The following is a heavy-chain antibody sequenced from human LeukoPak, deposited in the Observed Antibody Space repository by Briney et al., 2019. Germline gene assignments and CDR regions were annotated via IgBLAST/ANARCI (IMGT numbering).Heavy chain of an antibody. Sequence: SVKVSCKASGGTFSSYAISWVRQAPGQGLEWMGGIIPIFGTANYAQKFQGRVTITTDESTSTAYMELSSLRSEDTAVYYCARDGNSDYVWGSYRYTSVNDAFDIWGQGTMVTVSS. J-gene: IGHJ3*02. V-gene: IGHV1-69*05. CDR3: ARDGNSDYVWGSYRYTSVNDAFDI. D-gene: IGHD3-16*02. CDR2: IIPIFGTA. CDR1: GGTFSSYA.